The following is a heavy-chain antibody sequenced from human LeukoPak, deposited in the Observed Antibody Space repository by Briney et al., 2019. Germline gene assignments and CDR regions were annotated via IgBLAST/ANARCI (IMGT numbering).Heavy chain of an antibody. V-gene: IGHV1-69*13. J-gene: IGHJ4*02. CDR3: AVWFGELSPFDY. CDR1: GGTFSSYA. CDR2: IIPIFGTA. Sequence: SVKVSCKASGGTFSSYAISWVRQAPGEGLEWMGGIIPIFGTANYAQKFQGRVTITADESTSTAYMELSSLRSEDTAVYYCAVWFGELSPFDYWGQGTLVTVSS. D-gene: IGHD3-10*01.